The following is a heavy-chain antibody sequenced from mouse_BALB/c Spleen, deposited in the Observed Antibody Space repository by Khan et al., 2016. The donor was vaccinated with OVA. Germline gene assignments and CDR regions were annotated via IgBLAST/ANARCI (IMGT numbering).Heavy chain of an antibody. J-gene: IGHJ1*01. V-gene: IGHV14-3*02. CDR2: IAPANGKT. D-gene: IGHD1-1*02. Sequence: VQLKQSGAELVKPGASVKLSCTASGFNIKDTYIHWVKQRTEQGLEWIGRIAPANGKTEYDPKFKGKATITADKASNTAYLQLSSLNSEDTAVYYCAQPSYGPRNFGDWGPGTTVIVSS. CDR3: AQPSYGPRNFGD. CDR1: GFNIKDTY.